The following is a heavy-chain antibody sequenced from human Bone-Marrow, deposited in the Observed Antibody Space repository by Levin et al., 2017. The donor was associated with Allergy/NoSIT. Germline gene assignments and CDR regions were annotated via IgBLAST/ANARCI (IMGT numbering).Heavy chain of an antibody. CDR2: ISNSGDYI. V-gene: IGHV3-11*05. CDR1: GFTFRNNY. CDR3: AREGTIGADALDAFDV. J-gene: IGHJ3*01. Sequence: GGSLRLSCAASGFTFRNNYMSWIRQAAGKGLEWVSYISNSGDYIKYADSVKGRFTISRDNAKNSLSLQMNSLRAEDTAVYYCAREGTIGADALDAFDVWGQGTMVTVSS. D-gene: IGHD6-13*01.